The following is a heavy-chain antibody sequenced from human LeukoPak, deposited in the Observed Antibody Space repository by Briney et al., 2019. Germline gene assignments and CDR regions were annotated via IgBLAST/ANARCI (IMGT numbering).Heavy chain of an antibody. CDR1: GFTFEVYA. J-gene: IGHJ4*02. V-gene: IGHV3-9*01. D-gene: IGHD3-9*01. Sequence: PGRSLRLSCAASGFTFEVYAMHWVQRAPGRGLEWVSGISWNSGSTYYADSVKGRFTISRDNSKNTLYLQMNSLRAEDTAVYYCAKDAYFDDTGTWWGQGTLVTVSS. CDR2: ISWNSGST. CDR3: AKDAYFDDTGTW.